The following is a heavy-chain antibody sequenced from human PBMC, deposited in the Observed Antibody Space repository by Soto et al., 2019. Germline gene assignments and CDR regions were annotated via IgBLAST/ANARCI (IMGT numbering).Heavy chain of an antibody. CDR1: GGSISSYY. CDR2: IYYSGST. Sequence: QVQLQESGPGLVKPSETLSHTCTVSGGSISSYYWSWIRQPPGKGLEWIGYIYYSGSTNYNPSLKSRVTISVDTSKNQFSLKLSSVTAADTAVYYCASSGYSGYAYFDYWGQGTLVTVSS. CDR3: ASSGYSGYAYFDY. D-gene: IGHD5-12*01. J-gene: IGHJ4*02. V-gene: IGHV4-59*01.